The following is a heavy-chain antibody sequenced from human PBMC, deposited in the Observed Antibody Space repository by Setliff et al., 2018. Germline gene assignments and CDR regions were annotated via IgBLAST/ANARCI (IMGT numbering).Heavy chain of an antibody. V-gene: IGHV4-61*02. D-gene: IGHD2-21*01. CDR1: GGSISSGSYY. Sequence: PSETLSLTCTVPGGSISSGSYYWSWIRQPAGKGLEWIGRIYTSGSTNYNPALKSRVTISVDTSKNQFTLKLSSVTAADTAVYYCARTLLLSPYYFDYWGQGTLVTVSS. CDR2: IYTSGST. CDR3: ARTLLLSPYYFDY. J-gene: IGHJ4*02.